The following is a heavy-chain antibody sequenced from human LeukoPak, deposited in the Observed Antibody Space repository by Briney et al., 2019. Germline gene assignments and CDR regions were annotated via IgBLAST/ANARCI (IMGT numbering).Heavy chain of an antibody. CDR3: VKDLGGNYDY. Sequence: HPGGSLRLSCAASGFTFDDYAMQWVRQAPGKGLEWVSGISWNGGSIAYADSVKGRFTISRDNARNTLYLQMNSLRVDDTAVYYCVKDLGGNYDYWGQGTLVTVSS. CDR1: GFTFDDYA. CDR2: ISWNGGSI. D-gene: IGHD1-7*01. V-gene: IGHV3-9*01. J-gene: IGHJ4*02.